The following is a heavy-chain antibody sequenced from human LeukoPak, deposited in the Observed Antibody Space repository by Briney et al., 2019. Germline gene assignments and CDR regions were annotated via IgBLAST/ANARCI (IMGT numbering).Heavy chain of an antibody. CDR2: ISAYNGNT. J-gene: IGHJ6*03. CDR3: ARALIVGATGGYYYYYYLDV. Sequence: ASVKVSCKASGYTFTSYGISWVRQAPGQGLEWMGWISAYNGNTNYAQKLQGRVTMTTDTSTSTAYMELRSLRSDDTAVYYCARALIVGATGGYYYYYYLDVWGKGTTVTVSS. CDR1: GYTFTSYG. D-gene: IGHD1-26*01. V-gene: IGHV1-18*01.